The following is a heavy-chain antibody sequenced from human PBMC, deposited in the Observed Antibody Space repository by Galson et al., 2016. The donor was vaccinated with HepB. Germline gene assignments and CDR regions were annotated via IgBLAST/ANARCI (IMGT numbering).Heavy chain of an antibody. Sequence: SLRLSCAASGFTFSSFSMNWVRQAPGKGLEWVSSISSGGDYIFYADSMKGRFTISRDNTKNSLYLRMNSLRVEDTALYYCTRDPRLLGYGGFDIWGQGTLVSVSS. CDR3: TRDPRLLGYGGFDI. J-gene: IGHJ3*02. D-gene: IGHD4/OR15-4a*01. CDR2: ISSGGDYI. CDR1: GFTFSSFS. V-gene: IGHV3-21*01.